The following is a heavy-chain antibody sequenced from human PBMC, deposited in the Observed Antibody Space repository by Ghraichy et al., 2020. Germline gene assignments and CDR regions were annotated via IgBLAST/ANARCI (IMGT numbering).Heavy chain of an antibody. CDR3: TRQTDSCHDY. Sequence: GGSLRLSCAASGFSISGLHMHWVRQASGKGLEWVGHIRSRVDNYAAAYGASVEGRFTITRDESENKVFLQMHSLKIEDTAVYYCTRQTDSCHDYWGQGTLVTVSS. CDR1: GFSISGLH. CDR2: IRSRVDNYAA. V-gene: IGHV3-73*01. D-gene: IGHD2-2*01. J-gene: IGHJ4*02.